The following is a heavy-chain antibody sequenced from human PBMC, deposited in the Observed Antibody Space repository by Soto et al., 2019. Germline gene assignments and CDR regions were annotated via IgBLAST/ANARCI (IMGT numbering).Heavy chain of an antibody. CDR2: IYSSGSA. CDR3: ARGFSSVSMDA. D-gene: IGHD6-19*01. J-gene: IGHJ6*02. CDR1: GDSVSSGGYY. Sequence: SETLSLTCTVSGDSVSSGGYYWSWIRQPPGKGLEWIGYIYSSGSANYNPSLKSRVTISRDTSKNQISLKVASVTTADTAGYYCARGFSSVSMDAWGQGTTVTVSS. V-gene: IGHV4-61*08.